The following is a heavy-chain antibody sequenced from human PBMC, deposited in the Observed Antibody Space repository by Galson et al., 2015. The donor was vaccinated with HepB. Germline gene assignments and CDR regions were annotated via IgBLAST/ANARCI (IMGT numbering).Heavy chain of an antibody. CDR1: GDSVSSNSVA. V-gene: IGHV6-1*01. D-gene: IGHD2-2*01. J-gene: IGHJ4*02. Sequence: CAISGDSVSSNSVAWNWIRQSPSRGLEWLGKTWYRSKWYDDYALSVKSRIIINPDTSKDQFSLQLNSETPEDTAVYYCARGFPTIRAFDYWGQGTLVTVSS. CDR3: ARGFPTIRAFDY. CDR2: TWYRSKWYD.